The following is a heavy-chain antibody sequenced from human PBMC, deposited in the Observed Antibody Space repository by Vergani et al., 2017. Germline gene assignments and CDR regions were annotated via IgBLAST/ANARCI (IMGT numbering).Heavy chain of an antibody. CDR1: GYSFTSNS. CDR3: AGDYPPPQSCHDGDCDGTLDF. J-gene: IGHJ4*02. D-gene: IGHD2-21*02. CDR2: LNTNTGYP. V-gene: IGHV7-4-1*02. Sequence: QVQLVQSGSELRKPGASVKVSCKTSGYSFTSNSINWVRQAPGQGLEWVGWLNTNTGYPTYAQGFTGRYVFSLDTSVNTAYLQISSLKPEDTAIYYCAGDYPPPQSCHDGDCDGTLDFWGQGTLVTVSS.